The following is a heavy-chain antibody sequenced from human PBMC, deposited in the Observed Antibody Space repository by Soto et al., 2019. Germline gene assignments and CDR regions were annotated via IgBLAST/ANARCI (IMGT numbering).Heavy chain of an antibody. CDR3: ARVTPGNNLSDFSGLDF. CDR1: VFTFDTYG. V-gene: IGHV3-30-3*01. D-gene: IGHD1-1*01. J-gene: IGHJ6*02. CDR2: ISYEGSNT. Sequence: QVHLVESGGGVVQPGRSLRLSCVASVFTFDTYGIHWVRQSPGKGLQWVALISYEGSNTYYADSVRGRFTLSRDNSKNTLYLQMNALRPEDTGLYYCARVTPGNNLSDFSGLDFWGQGTSVTVSS.